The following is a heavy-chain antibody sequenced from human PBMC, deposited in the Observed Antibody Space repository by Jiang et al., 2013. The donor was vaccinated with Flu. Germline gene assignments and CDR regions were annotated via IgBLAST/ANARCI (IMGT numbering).Heavy chain of an antibody. J-gene: IGHJ3*02. D-gene: IGHD2-15*01. CDR3: ARLPPSGGLDI. V-gene: IGHV4-59*12. CDR1: GGSISSYY. Sequence: GLVKPSETLSLTCTVSGGSISSYYWSWIRQPPGKGLEWIGYIYYSGSTNYNPSLKSRVTISVDTSKNQFSLKVTSVTAADTAVYYCARLPPSGGLDIWGQGTMVTVSS. CDR2: IYYSGST.